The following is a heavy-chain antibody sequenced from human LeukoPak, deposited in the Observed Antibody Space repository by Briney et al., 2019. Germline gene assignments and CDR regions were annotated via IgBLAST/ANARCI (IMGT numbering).Heavy chain of an antibody. D-gene: IGHD3-22*01. CDR3: AKVGTMIVVVTPYFDY. V-gene: IGHV3-23*01. J-gene: IGHJ4*02. CDR1: GFTFSSYA. Sequence: GGSLRLSCAASGFTFSSYAMSWVRQAPGKGLEWVSAISGSGGSTYYADSVKGRFTISRDNSKNTLYLQMNSLRAEDTAVYYCAKVGTMIVVVTPYFDYWGQGTLVTVSS. CDR2: ISGSGGST.